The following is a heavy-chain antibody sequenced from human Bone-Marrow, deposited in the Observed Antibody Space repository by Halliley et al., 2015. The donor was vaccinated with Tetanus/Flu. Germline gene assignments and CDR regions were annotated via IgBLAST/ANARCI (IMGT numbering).Heavy chain of an antibody. CDR2: IIPYGDI. J-gene: IGHJ4*02. CDR1: GGSFGDSGYY. CDR3: ARGLFTFGGAMDYFDY. D-gene: IGHD3-16*01. Sequence: GLVKPSETLTLTCAVYGGSFGDSGYYWNWCRQPPGKGLEWIGEIIPYGDINYNQSLQSRVTISVDTSKNQFSLKLSSVSAADTAVYYCARGLFTFGGAMDYFDYWGQGTLITVSS. V-gene: IGHV4-34*01.